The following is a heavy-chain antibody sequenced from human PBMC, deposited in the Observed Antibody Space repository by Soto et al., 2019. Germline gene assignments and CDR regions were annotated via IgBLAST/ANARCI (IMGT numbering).Heavy chain of an antibody. Sequence: PGGSLRLSCAASGFTFSSYAMSWVRQAPGKGLEWVSAISGSGGSTYYADSVKGRFTISRDNSKNTLYLQMNSLRAEDTAVYYCAKGGRSGGSCYSMFFDYWGQGTLVTVSS. CDR3: AKGGRSGGSCYSMFFDY. D-gene: IGHD2-15*01. CDR1: GFTFSSYA. V-gene: IGHV3-23*01. CDR2: ISGSGGST. J-gene: IGHJ4*02.